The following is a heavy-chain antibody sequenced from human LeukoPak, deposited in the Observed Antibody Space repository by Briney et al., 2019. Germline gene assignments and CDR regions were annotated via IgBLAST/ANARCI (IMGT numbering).Heavy chain of an antibody. J-gene: IGHJ1*01. Sequence: GGSLRHSCAASGFTFSSYVMHRVRQAPGKGLEWVAVIWYDGSIIYSADSVKGRFTISRETSTNTLYLHINSLRAADTAVYYIAREYSSGWYSEYFQHWGQGTLVTVSS. CDR1: GFTFSSYV. D-gene: IGHD6-19*01. CDR3: AREYSSGWYSEYFQH. CDR2: IWYDGSII. V-gene: IGHV3-33*01.